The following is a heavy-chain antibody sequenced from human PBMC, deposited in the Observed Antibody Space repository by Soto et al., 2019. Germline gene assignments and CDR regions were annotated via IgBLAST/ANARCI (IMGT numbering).Heavy chain of an antibody. Sequence: QVQLVQSGDEVKKPGASVKVSCTASGYIFVNYGIAWVRQAPGQGLEWMGWISPYTGNTHSASKVQGRLTMTTDTSTSTAYMDLGSLTSDDTAVYYCGMVDNYVTPTPQDVWGQGTTVTFSS. CDR3: GMVDNYVTPTPQDV. J-gene: IGHJ6*02. D-gene: IGHD3-16*01. CDR2: ISPYTGNT. V-gene: IGHV1-18*01. CDR1: GYIFVNYG.